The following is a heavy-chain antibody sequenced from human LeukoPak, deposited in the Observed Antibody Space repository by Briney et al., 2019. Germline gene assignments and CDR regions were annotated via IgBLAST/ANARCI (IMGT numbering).Heavy chain of an antibody. CDR3: ARHSFNYYDSSAYQGSYFDY. Sequence: GESLKISCKGSGYSFTRYWIGWVRQMPGKGLEWMGIIYPGDSDTRYSPSIQGQVTISADKSIGTAYLQWSSLKASDTAMYYCARHSFNYYDSSAYQGSYFDYWGQGTLVTVSS. CDR2: IYPGDSDT. V-gene: IGHV5-51*01. CDR1: GYSFTRYW. J-gene: IGHJ4*02. D-gene: IGHD3-22*01.